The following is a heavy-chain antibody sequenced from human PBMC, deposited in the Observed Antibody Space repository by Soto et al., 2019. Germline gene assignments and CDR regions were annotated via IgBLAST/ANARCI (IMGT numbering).Heavy chain of an antibody. D-gene: IGHD3-22*01. Sequence: QVQLQESGPGLVKPSETLSLSCTVSDGSISPYYWSWIRQPPGKGLEWIGYIYYAGSTTYNPSLKSRDTISVNTSKNEVSLKLTSVTAADTAVYYCARLGGYYQALDSWGQGTLVTVSS. CDR1: DGSISPYY. V-gene: IGHV4-59*08. CDR3: ARLGGYYQALDS. CDR2: IYYAGST. J-gene: IGHJ4*02.